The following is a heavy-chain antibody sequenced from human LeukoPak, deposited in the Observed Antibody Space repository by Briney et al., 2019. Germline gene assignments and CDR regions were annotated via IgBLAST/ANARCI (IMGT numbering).Heavy chain of an antibody. D-gene: IGHD6-13*01. Sequence: AGGSLRLSCAASGFTFSGSAMHWVRQASGKGLEWVGRIRSKANSYATAYAASVKGRFTTSRDDSKNTAYLQMNSLKTEDTAVYYCTSRGTVKAAAGTQTSNYWGQGTLVTVSS. CDR3: TSRGTVKAAAGTQTSNY. V-gene: IGHV3-73*01. CDR1: GFTFSGSA. J-gene: IGHJ4*02. CDR2: IRSKANSYAT.